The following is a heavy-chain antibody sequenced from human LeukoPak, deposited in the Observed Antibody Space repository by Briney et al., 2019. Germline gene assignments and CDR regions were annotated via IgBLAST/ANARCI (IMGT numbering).Heavy chain of an antibody. CDR1: GFTFSSYA. D-gene: IGHD2-2*01. CDR3: ARDSTPYYYYMDV. Sequence: GRSLRLSCAASGFTFSSYAMHWIRQAPGKGLEWVAVISYDGSNKYYADSVKGRFTISRDNSKNTLYLQMNSLRAEDTAVYYCARDSTPYYYYMDVWGKGTTVTVSS. CDR2: ISYDGSNK. V-gene: IGHV3-30*01. J-gene: IGHJ6*03.